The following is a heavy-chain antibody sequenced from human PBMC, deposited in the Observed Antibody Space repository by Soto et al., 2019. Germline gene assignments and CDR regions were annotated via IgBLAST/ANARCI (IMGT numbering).Heavy chain of an antibody. J-gene: IGHJ4*02. V-gene: IGHV1-18*01. CDR3: ARRYGSCFDY. D-gene: IGHD6-6*01. Sequence: ASVKVSCKASGYTFTNYGVSWVRQAPGQGLEWMGWIGGYKGNTNYAQKLQGRVTLTTDTSTSTAYMELRSLRSDDTAVYYCARRYGSCFDYWGQGTLVTVSS. CDR2: IGGYKGNT. CDR1: GYTFTNYG.